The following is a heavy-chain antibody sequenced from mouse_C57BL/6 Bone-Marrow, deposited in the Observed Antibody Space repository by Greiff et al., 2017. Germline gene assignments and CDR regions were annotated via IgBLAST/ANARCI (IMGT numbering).Heavy chain of an antibody. V-gene: IGHV14-4*01. Sequence: EVKLVESGAELVRPGASVKLSCTASGFTFKDDYMHWVKQRPEHGLEWIGCIDPENGDTEYASKFQGKATMTADTSSNTAYLQLSSLTSEDTAVYYDTTWWLPLAAMGYGGQGTSVTVSA. J-gene: IGHJ4*01. CDR3: TTWWLPLAAMGY. CDR2: IDPENGDT. D-gene: IGHD1-1*02. CDR1: GFTFKDDY.